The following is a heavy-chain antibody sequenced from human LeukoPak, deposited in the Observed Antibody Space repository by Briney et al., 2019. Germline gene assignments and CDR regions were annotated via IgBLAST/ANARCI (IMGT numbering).Heavy chain of an antibody. V-gene: IGHV3-7*01. D-gene: IGHD3-22*01. Sequence: PGGSLRLSCAASGFTFSSYWMSWVRQAPGKGLEWVANIKQDGSEKYYVDSVKGRFTISRDNAKNSLYLQMNSLRAEDTAVYYCARVFSTMIVVVPGGWVDYWGQGTLVTVSS. CDR3: ARVFSTMIVVVPGGWVDY. CDR1: GFTFSSYW. CDR2: IKQDGSEK. J-gene: IGHJ4*02.